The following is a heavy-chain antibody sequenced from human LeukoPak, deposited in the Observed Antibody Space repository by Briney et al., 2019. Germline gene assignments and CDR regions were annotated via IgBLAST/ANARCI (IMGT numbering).Heavy chain of an antibody. CDR3: ARVWSASSNDY. J-gene: IGHJ4*02. CDR2: INSDGSST. V-gene: IGHV3-74*01. CDR1: GFSFNTYW. D-gene: IGHD6-6*01. Sequence: GGSLRLSCAASGFSFNTYWMYWVRHAPGKGLVWVSRINSDGSSTTYADSVKGRFTVSRDNSKNTLYLQMNSLGVEDTAVYYCARVWSASSNDYWGQGTLDTVSS.